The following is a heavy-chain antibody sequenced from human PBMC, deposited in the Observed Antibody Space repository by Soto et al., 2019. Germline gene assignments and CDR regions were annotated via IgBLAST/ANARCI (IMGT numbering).Heavy chain of an antibody. CDR1: GGSMISSTYY. D-gene: IGHD5-18*01. CDR3: ARHKAVRGYSNRYDGFGP. CDR2: IYYRGNT. Sequence: QLQLQESGPGLVKPSETLSLTFTVSGGSMISSTYYWGWVSQPPGKGLEWVGSIYYRGNTYYKPSLKSRVTIYVDTSKNQLFLRLCSVTAADTAVYYCARHKAVRGYSNRYDGFGPWGQGTLVIVSS. J-gene: IGHJ5*02. V-gene: IGHV4-39*01.